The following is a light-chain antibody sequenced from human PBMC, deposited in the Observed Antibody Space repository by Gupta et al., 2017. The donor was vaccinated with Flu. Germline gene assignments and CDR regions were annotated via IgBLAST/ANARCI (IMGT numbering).Light chain of an antibody. V-gene: IGKV3-11*01. CDR2: DAS. Sequence: GDTATLSCRDSRSGDMYLSWYQTKPGQAPRLLIYDASRRAAGIPARVSGSGYGADFTLTIASLEPEDFAVYYCFQRYSWPRAFGPGTKVEIK. CDR3: FQRYSWPRA. J-gene: IGKJ1*01. CDR1: RSGDMY.